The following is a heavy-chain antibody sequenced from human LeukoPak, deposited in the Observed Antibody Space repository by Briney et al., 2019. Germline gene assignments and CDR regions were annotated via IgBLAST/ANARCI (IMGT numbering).Heavy chain of an antibody. CDR1: GFTFSSYA. V-gene: IGHV3-23*01. CDR2: ISGSGGST. Sequence: PGGSLRLSCATSGFTFSSYAMSWVRQAPGKGLEWVSAISGSGGSTYYADSVKGRFTISRDNSKNTLYLQMNSLRAEDTAVYYCAKGRSSSWYYFDYWGQGTLVTVSS. D-gene: IGHD6-13*01. J-gene: IGHJ4*02. CDR3: AKGRSSSWYYFDY.